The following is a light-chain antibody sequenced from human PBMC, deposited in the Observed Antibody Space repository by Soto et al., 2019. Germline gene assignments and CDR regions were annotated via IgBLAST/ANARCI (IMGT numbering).Light chain of an antibody. J-gene: IGKJ1*01. Sequence: DVQMTQSPSSLSASVGDRVTITCRASQGVRDNLGWYQQKPGKAPKRLIYTVSSVQSGVPSRFSGSGSGTEFTLTISSLQPEDFATYYWLQHNSYPWTFGQGTKVDIK. CDR2: TVS. CDR1: QGVRDN. CDR3: LQHNSYPWT. V-gene: IGKV1-17*01.